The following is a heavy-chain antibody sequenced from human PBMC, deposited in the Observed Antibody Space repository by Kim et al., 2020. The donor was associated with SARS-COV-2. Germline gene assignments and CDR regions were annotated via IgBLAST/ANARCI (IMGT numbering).Heavy chain of an antibody. J-gene: IGHJ6*02. Sequence: KGRFTISRDNSKNTLYLQMNSLRAEDTAVYYCARDDPPIGQQPVSYGMDVWGQGTTVTVSS. D-gene: IGHD6-13*01. V-gene: IGHV3-53*01. CDR3: ARDDPPIGQQPVSYGMDV.